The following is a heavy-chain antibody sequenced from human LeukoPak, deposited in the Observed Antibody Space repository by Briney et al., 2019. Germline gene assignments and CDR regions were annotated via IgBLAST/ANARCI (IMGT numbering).Heavy chain of an antibody. J-gene: IGHJ4*02. CDR3: ARDPSNPYSSGWYYFDY. CDR2: IYTSGST. CDR1: GGSISSYY. D-gene: IGHD6-19*01. V-gene: IGHV4-4*07. Sequence: PSETLSLTCTASGGSISSYYWSWLRQPAGKGLEWIGRIYTSGSTNYNPSLKSRVTMSVDTSKNQFSLKLSSVTAADTAVYYCARDPSNPYSSGWYYFDYWGQGTLVTVSS.